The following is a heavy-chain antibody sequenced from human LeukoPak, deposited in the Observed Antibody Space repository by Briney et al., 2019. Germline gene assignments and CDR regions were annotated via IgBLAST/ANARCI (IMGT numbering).Heavy chain of an antibody. CDR2: ISFGGTNK. Sequence: GGSLRLSCAASTFTFSNYAMQWVRQAPGKGLEWLTVISFGGTNKYYADSVKGRFTISRDNSKNTLYLQMNSLRAEDTAVYYCAGAELAGTGGDYWGQGTLVTVSS. D-gene: IGHD6-19*01. CDR3: AGAELAGTGGDY. V-gene: IGHV3-30-3*01. J-gene: IGHJ4*02. CDR1: TFTFSNYA.